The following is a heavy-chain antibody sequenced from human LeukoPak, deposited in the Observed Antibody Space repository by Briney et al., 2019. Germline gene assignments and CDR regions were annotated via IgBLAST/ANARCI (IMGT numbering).Heavy chain of an antibody. V-gene: IGHV4-34*01. Sequence: PSETLSLTCAVYGGSFSGYYWSWIRQLPGKGLEWIGEINHSGSTNYNPSLKSRVTISVDTSKNQFSLKLSSVTAADTAVYYCARAPYYSAYYYYYYMDVWGKGTTVTVSS. D-gene: IGHD3-10*01. J-gene: IGHJ6*03. CDR2: INHSGST. CDR3: ARAPYYSAYYYYYYMDV. CDR1: GGSFSGYY.